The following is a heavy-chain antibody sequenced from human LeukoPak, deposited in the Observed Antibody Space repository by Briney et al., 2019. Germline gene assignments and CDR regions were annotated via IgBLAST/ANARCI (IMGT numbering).Heavy chain of an antibody. V-gene: IGHV3-53*01. CDR2: LYSDGNT. CDR1: GFTVITNG. CDR3: ARGVEPLAANTLAY. Sequence: GGSLRLSYAPSGFTVITNGMTWVRQAPGKGLEWVSVLYSDGNTKYADSVQCRFTISRDNSKNTLYLEINSLSPEDTAVHYCARGVEPLAANTLAYWGQGTLVTVSS. J-gene: IGHJ4*02. D-gene: IGHD1-14*01.